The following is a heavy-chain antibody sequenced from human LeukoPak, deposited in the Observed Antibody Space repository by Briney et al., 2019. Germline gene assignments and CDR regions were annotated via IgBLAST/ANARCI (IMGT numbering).Heavy chain of an antibody. CDR1: GGSFSGYY. V-gene: IGHV4-34*01. J-gene: IGHJ6*03. D-gene: IGHD2-2*02. CDR3: ARGAVYCSSTSCYTQNYYYYYMDV. CDR2: MNHSGST. Sequence: SETLSLTCAVYGGSFSGYYWSWIRQPPGKGGEWRGEMNHSGSTNYNPSLKSRVTISVDTSKHHFSLKLSSVTAADTAVYYCARGAVYCSSTSCYTQNYYYYYMDVWGKGTTVTVSS.